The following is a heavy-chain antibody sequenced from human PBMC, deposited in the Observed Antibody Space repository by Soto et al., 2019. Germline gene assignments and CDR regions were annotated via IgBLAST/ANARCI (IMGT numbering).Heavy chain of an antibody. J-gene: IGHJ4*02. CDR3: TTWSGSSSPNFDY. Sequence: GGSLRLSCAASGFTFSNAWMNWVRQAPGKGLEWVGRIKSKTDGGTTDYAAPVKGRFTISRDDSKNTLYLQMNSLKTEDTAVYYCTTWSGSSSPNFDYWGQGTLVTVSS. CDR2: IKSKTDGGTT. CDR1: GFTFSNAW. V-gene: IGHV3-15*07. D-gene: IGHD3-10*01.